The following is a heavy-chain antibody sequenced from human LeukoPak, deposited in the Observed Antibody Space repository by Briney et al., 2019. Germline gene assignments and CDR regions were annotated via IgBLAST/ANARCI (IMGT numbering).Heavy chain of an antibody. CDR2: IYSGGST. CDR3: ASLWFGELNDAFDI. CDR1: GFTVSSNY. D-gene: IGHD3-10*01. J-gene: IGHJ3*02. Sequence: GGPLRLSCAASGFTVSSNYMSWVRQAPGKGLEWVSVIYSGGSTYYADSVKGRFTISRDNSKNTLYLQMNSLRAEDTAVYYCASLWFGELNDAFDIWGQGTMVTVSS. V-gene: IGHV3-53*01.